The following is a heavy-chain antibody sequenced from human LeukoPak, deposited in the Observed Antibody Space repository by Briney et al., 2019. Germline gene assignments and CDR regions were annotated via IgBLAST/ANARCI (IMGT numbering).Heavy chain of an antibody. CDR1: GGSISTYY. J-gene: IGHJ4*02. CDR2: IHYSGST. Sequence: SETLSLTCTVSGGSISTYYWSWIRQPPGKGLEWIGYIHYSGSTNYNPSLKSRVTISVDTSKNQFSLILSSVTTADTAVYYCARGTAQEYYYDSSGYYSYFDYWGQGTLVTVSS. V-gene: IGHV4-59*01. CDR3: ARGTAQEYYYDSSGYYSYFDY. D-gene: IGHD3-22*01.